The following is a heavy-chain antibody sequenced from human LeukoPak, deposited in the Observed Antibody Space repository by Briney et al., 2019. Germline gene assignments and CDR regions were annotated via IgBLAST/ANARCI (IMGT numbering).Heavy chain of an antibody. CDR3: ARVRWGGLYYFDS. D-gene: IGHD3-16*01. CDR2: ISSSSTYI. CDR1: GFTFSSYS. Sequence: GGSLRLSCAAPGFTFSSYSMNWVRQAPGKGLEWVSSISSSSTYIYYADSVKGRFAISRDNAKNSLYLQMNSLRAEDTAVYYCARVRWGGLYYFDSWGQGTLVTVSS. J-gene: IGHJ4*02. V-gene: IGHV3-21*01.